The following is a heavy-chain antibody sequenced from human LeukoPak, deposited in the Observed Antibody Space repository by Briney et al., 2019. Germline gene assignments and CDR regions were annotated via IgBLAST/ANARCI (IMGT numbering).Heavy chain of an antibody. Sequence: SGRSLRLSCAASGFTFSSYAMYWVRQAPGKGLEWVAVISYDGSNKYYADSVKGRFTISRDNSKNTLYLQMNSLRAEDTAVYYCAREVAVAEPYYFDYWGQGTLVTVSS. CDR1: GFTFSSYA. CDR3: AREVAVAEPYYFDY. J-gene: IGHJ4*02. CDR2: ISYDGSNK. D-gene: IGHD6-19*01. V-gene: IGHV3-30*04.